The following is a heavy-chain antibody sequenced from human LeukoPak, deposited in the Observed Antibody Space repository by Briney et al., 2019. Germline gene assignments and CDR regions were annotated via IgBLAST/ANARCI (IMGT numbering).Heavy chain of an antibody. CDR1: GFTFSSFG. CDR3: AKDVPASPQFYDFWSGLDY. J-gene: IGHJ4*02. V-gene: IGHV3-30*02. Sequence: GGSLRLSCAASGFTFSSFGMHWARQAPGKGLEWVAFIRYDGSNTYYTESVKGRFTISRDNSKNTLYLQMNSLRAGDTAVYFCAKDVPASPQFYDFWSGLDYWGRGTLVTVSS. D-gene: IGHD3-3*01. CDR2: IRYDGSNT.